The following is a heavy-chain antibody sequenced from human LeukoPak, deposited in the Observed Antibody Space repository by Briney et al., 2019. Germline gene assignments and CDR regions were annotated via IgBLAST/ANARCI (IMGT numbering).Heavy chain of an antibody. D-gene: IGHD2-2*01. Sequence: SQTLSLTCAISGDSVSSNSATWNWIRQSPSRGLEWLGRTYYRSKWFNDYAVSVKSRISINPDTSKNQFSLQLNSVTPEDTAVYYCARRLTQYDCFDPWGQGILVTVSS. CDR2: TYYRSKWFN. CDR1: GDSVSSNSAT. V-gene: IGHV6-1*01. J-gene: IGHJ5*02. CDR3: ARRLTQYDCFDP.